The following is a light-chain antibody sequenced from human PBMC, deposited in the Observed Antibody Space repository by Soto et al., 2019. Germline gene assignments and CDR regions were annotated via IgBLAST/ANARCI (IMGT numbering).Light chain of an antibody. V-gene: IGLV2-14*01. CDR1: ASDVGGYHY. Sequence: QSALAQPASVSGSPGQSIAISCTGTASDVGGYHYVSWYQQYPGKVPKLIISDVSNRPSGVSERFSGSKSGNTATLTISGLQAADEADYYCSSYTISSTYVFGTGTKVTVL. CDR2: DVS. CDR3: SSYTISSTYV. J-gene: IGLJ1*01.